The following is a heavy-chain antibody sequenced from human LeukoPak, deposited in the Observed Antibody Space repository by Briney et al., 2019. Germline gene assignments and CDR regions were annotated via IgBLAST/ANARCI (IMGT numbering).Heavy chain of an antibody. D-gene: IGHD3-10*01. Sequence: ASVKVSCKASGYTFTSYGISWVRQAPGQGLEWMGWISAYNGNTNYAQKLQGRVTMTTDTSTSTAYMELRSLRSDDTAVYYCTGSGSSPGSFDYWGQGTLVTVSS. CDR2: ISAYNGNT. CDR3: TGSGSSPGSFDY. J-gene: IGHJ4*02. V-gene: IGHV1-18*01. CDR1: GYTFTSYG.